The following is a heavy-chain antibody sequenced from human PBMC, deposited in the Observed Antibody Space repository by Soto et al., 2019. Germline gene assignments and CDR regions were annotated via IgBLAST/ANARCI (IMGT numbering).Heavy chain of an antibody. Sequence: QVQLVESGGGVVQPGRSLRLSCAASGFTFSSYAMHWVRQAPGKGLEWVAVISYDGSNKYYADSVKGRFTISRDNSKNTLYLQMNSLRAEDTAVYYCARAVVGASHFDYWGQGTLVTVSS. J-gene: IGHJ4*02. CDR3: ARAVVGASHFDY. CDR1: GFTFSSYA. CDR2: ISYDGSNK. D-gene: IGHD1-26*01. V-gene: IGHV3-30-3*01.